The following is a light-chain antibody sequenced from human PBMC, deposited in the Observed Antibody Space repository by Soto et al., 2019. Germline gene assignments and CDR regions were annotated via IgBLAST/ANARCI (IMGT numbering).Light chain of an antibody. CDR3: QQYGSSPGT. CDR1: QSVRDRY. CDR2: DTS. Sequence: EIVLTQSPVNLSLSPGDRATLSGRASQSVRDRYLASYQQKPGQAPSLLIYDTSTRATGVPARFSGSGSGTDFALTISRVEPEDFAIYFCQQYGSSPGTFGQGTKVEI. V-gene: IGKV3-20*01. J-gene: IGKJ1*01.